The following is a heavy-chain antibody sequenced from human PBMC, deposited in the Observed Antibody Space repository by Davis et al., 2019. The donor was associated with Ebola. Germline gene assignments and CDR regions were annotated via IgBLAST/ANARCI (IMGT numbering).Heavy chain of an antibody. Sequence: PGGSLRLSCAASGFTFSSYWMSWVRQAPGKGLEWVANIKQDGSEKYYVDSVKGRFTIPRDNAKNSLYLQMNSLRAEDTAVYYCARGEGIAVAGLWFPNHFDYWGQGTLVTVSS. D-gene: IGHD6-19*01. V-gene: IGHV3-7*01. J-gene: IGHJ4*02. CDR3: ARGEGIAVAGLWFPNHFDY. CDR1: GFTFSSYW. CDR2: IKQDGSEK.